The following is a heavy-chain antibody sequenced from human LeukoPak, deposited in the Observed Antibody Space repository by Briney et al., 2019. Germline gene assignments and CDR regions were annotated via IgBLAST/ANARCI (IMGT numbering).Heavy chain of an antibody. CDR3: ARKRYSDGMDV. V-gene: IGHV4-30-2*01. CDR2: IYHSGST. Sequence: SETLSLTCAVSGGSISSGGYSWSWIRQPPGKGLEWIGYIYHSGSTYYNPSLKSRVTISVDRSKNQFSLKLRSVTAADTAVYYCARKRYSDGMDVWGQGTTVTVSS. CDR1: GGSISSGGYS. D-gene: IGHD3-9*01. J-gene: IGHJ6*02.